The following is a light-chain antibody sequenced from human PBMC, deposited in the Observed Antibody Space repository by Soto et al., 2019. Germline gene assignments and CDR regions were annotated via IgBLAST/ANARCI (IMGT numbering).Light chain of an antibody. CDR1: QSVSSN. CDR2: GAS. Sequence: EIVMTQSPATLSVSPGERPTLSCRASQSVSSNLAWYQQKPGQAPRLLIYGASTRATGIPARFSGSGSGTEFTLTISSLQSEDFAVYYCQQYNNWPRVFGQGTKVDI. CDR3: QQYNNWPRV. V-gene: IGKV3-15*01. J-gene: IGKJ1*01.